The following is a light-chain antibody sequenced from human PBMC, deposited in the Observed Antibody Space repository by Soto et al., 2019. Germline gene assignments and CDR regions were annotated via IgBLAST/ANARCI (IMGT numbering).Light chain of an antibody. J-gene: IGKJ5*01. CDR1: QTIYSN. V-gene: IGKV3-11*01. CDR2: RAS. CDR3: QQRANLRIP. Sequence: QGPATLTKNQGERATLSCRAGQTIYSNVAWYQQRPGQAPRLLIYRASTRATGVPARFSGSGSGTDFTLTISGLEPEDFAVYYCQQRANLRIPFGQ.